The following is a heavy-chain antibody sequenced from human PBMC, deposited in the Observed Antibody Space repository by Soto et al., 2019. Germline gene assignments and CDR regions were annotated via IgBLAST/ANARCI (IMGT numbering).Heavy chain of an antibody. D-gene: IGHD2-15*01. J-gene: IGHJ3*02. V-gene: IGHV4-4*02. CDR1: GCSISSSNW. CDR2: IYHTGTT. CDR3: AKVWRYCSGGSCRNDAFDI. Sequence: SETLSLTCAFSGCSISSSNWWTWVRQPPGKGLEWIGEIYHTGTTNYNPSLKSRVTISVDKSKNQFSLKLTSVTAADTAVYYCAKVWRYCSGGSCRNDAFDIWGQGTMVT.